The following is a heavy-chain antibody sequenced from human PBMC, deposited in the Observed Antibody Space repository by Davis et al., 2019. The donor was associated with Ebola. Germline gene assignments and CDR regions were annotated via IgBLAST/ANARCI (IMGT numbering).Heavy chain of an antibody. J-gene: IGHJ6*02. V-gene: IGHV1-3*01. CDR2: INAGNGNT. CDR3: ARDPTPPAALYYYYGMDV. D-gene: IGHD6-13*01. Sequence: AASVKVSCKASGGTFSSYAISWVRQAPGQRLEWMGWINAGNGNTKYSQKFQGRVTITRDTSASTAYMELSSLRSEDTAVYYCARDPTPPAALYYYYGMDVWGQGTTVTVSS. CDR1: GGTFSSYA.